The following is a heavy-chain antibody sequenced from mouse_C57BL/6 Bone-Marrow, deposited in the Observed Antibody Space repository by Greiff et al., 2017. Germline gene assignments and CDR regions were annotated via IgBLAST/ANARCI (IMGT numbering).Heavy chain of an antibody. CDR2: ISNGGGST. CDR1: GFTFSDYY. CDR3: ARQSYYGP. D-gene: IGHD1-1*01. J-gene: IGHJ3*01. V-gene: IGHV5-12*01. Sequence: EVKVVESGGGLVQPGGSLKLSCAASGFTFSDYYMYWVRQTPEKRLEWVAYISNGGGSTYYPDTVKGRFTISRDNAKNTRYLQMSRLKSEDTAMYYCARQSYYGPWGQGTLVTVSA.